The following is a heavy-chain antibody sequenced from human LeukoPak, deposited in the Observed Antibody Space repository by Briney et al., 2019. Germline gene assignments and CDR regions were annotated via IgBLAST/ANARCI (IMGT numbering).Heavy chain of an antibody. V-gene: IGHV4-34*01. Sequence: PSETLSLTCAVYGGSFSGYYWSWIRQPPGKGLEWIGEINHSGSTNYNPSLKSRVTISVDTSKNQFSLKLSSVTAADTAVYYCARHGGGIYGGSYSTYYYYYMDVWGKGTTVTISS. CDR1: GGSFSGYY. CDR3: ARHGGGIYGGSYSTYYYYYMDV. J-gene: IGHJ6*03. CDR2: INHSGST. D-gene: IGHD1-26*01.